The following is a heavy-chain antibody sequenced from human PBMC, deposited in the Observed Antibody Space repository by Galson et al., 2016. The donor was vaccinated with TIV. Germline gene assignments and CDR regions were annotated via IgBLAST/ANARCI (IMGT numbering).Heavy chain of an antibody. CDR1: GGTFSSFV. D-gene: IGHD5-18*01. CDR2: IIPLFGEA. Sequence: SVKVSCKASGGTFSSFVVTWVRQAPGQGLEWMGGIIPLFGEAHYAQKFQGRVTISADESTSTVYVELRSLRSGDTAVYYCAKCRNTAMDTYYYYYGLDVWGQGTTVTVSS. CDR3: AKCRNTAMDTYYYYYGLDV. J-gene: IGHJ6*02. V-gene: IGHV1-69*13.